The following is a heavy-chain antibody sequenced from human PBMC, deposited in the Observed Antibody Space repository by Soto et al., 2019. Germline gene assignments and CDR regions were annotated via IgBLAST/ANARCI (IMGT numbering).Heavy chain of an antibody. CDR3: TRQGRYCIDSLCSAYQRNHLDL. D-gene: IGHD2-15*01. Sequence: GPLLPTCAASGCSFNIAWMSWVRQAPGKGLEWVGRIKSTTDGETIEYGAPVKGRFTISRDDSKSTVYLQMNSLKTEDTAVYYCTRQGRYCIDSLCSAYQRNHLDLWGQGTEVTVYS. V-gene: IGHV3-15*01. CDR2: IKSTTDGETI. CDR1: GCSFNIAW. J-gene: IGHJ6*02.